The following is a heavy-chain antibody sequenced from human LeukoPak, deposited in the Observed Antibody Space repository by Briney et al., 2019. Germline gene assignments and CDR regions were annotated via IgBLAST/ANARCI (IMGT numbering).Heavy chain of an antibody. CDR2: MQSTGNS. D-gene: IGHD5-18*01. CDR1: GDYISTYR. J-gene: IGHJ4*02. V-gene: IGHV4-59*01. Sequence: SETLSLTCNVSGDYISTYRWNWIRKPPGRGLEWIGYMQSTGNSNYNPSLKSRVSMSVDTSKNRIVLNLSSVTAADTAVYYCARDKRHSYGRYFDHWGQGLLVTVSS. CDR3: ARDKRHSYGRYFDH.